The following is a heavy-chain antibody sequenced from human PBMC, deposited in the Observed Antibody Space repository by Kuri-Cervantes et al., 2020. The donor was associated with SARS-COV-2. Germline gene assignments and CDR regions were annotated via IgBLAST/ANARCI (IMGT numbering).Heavy chain of an antibody. CDR2: ISSSTSYI. CDR1: GFTFSSYS. J-gene: IGHJ4*02. V-gene: IGHV3-21*01. Sequence: GGSLRLACAASGFTFSSYSINWVRQAPGKGLEWVSSISSSTSYIYYEDSVKGRFTISRDNAKNSLYLQMNSLRAEDTAIYYCARDLNGQLWSTGLGYWGQGTLVTVSS. CDR3: ARDLNGQLWSTGLGY. D-gene: IGHD5-18*01.